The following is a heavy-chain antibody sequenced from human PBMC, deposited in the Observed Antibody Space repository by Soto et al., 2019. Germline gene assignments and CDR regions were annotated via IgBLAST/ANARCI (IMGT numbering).Heavy chain of an antibody. D-gene: IGHD6-13*01. V-gene: IGHV4-4*02. CDR2: IYHSGST. Sequence: PSETLSLTCAVSGGSISSSNWWSWVRQPPGKRLELIGEIYHSGSTNYNPSLKSRVTISVDKSKNHFSLTLSSVTAADTAVYYCGRDGGIAAAGPFDPYCHYGMEVWGQGTTVTGSS. J-gene: IGHJ6*02. CDR3: GRDGGIAAAGPFDPYCHYGMEV. CDR1: GGSISSSNW.